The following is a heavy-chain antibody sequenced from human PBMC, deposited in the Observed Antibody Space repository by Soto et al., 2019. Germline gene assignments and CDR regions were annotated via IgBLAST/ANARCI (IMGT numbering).Heavy chain of an antibody. CDR3: VRDKNWPYDY. CDR2: IGPDGSNM. J-gene: IGHJ4*02. Sequence: LSLTCASSGFIFSSHWMHWVRQAPGKGLVWVSHIGPDGSNMRDADSVQGRFTISRDNARNTLYLQMNSLRDEDTAVYYCVRDKNWPYDYWGQGIPVPVSS. CDR1: GFIFSSHW. D-gene: IGHD1-1*01. V-gene: IGHV3-74*01.